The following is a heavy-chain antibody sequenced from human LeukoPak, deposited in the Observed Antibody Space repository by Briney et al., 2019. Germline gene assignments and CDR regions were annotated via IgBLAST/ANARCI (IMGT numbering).Heavy chain of an antibody. CDR3: AKGFLGYDSTFDY. Sequence: GGSLRLSCAASGFTFSSYAMSWVRQAPGKGLEWVSTISRSGDSTYYADSVKGRFTISRDNSKNTLYLQMNGLRAEDTAVYYCAKGFLGYDSTFDYWGQGTLVTVSS. D-gene: IGHD3-22*01. CDR1: GFTFSSYA. CDR2: ISRSGDST. V-gene: IGHV3-23*01. J-gene: IGHJ4*02.